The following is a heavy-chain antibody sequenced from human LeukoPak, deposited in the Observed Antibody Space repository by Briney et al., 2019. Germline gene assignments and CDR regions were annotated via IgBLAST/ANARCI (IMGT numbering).Heavy chain of an antibody. CDR2: IYYSGST. J-gene: IGHJ4*02. V-gene: IGHV4-39*01. Sequence: SETLSLTCTVSGGSISSSSYYWGWIRQPPRKGLEWIGSIYYSGSTYYNPSLKSRVTISVDTSKNQFSLKLSSVTAADTAAYYCARHFHDSSGTLFDYWGQGTLVTVSS. D-gene: IGHD3-22*01. CDR3: ARHFHDSSGTLFDY. CDR1: GGSISSSSYY.